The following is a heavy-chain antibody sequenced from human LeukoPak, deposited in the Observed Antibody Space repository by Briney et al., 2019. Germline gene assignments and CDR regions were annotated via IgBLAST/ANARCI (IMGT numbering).Heavy chain of an antibody. CDR2: ISSSSSYI. CDR3: ASTLYSYGRFDY. J-gene: IGHJ4*02. CDR1: GFTFSSYS. Sequence: GGSLRLSCAASGFTFSSYSMNWVRQAPGKGLEWVSSISSSSSYIYYADSVKGRFTISRDNAKNPLYLQMNSLRAEDTAVYYCASTLYSYGRFDYWGQGTLVTVSS. V-gene: IGHV3-21*01. D-gene: IGHD5-18*01.